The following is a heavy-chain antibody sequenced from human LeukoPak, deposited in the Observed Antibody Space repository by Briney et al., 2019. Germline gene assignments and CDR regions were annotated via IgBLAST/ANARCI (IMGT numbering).Heavy chain of an antibody. Sequence: SETLSLTCAVYGGSFRGYYWSWIRQPPGKGLEWIGEINHSGSTNYNPSLKSRVTISEGTSKNQFSLKLSSVTAADTAVYYCAVRRYYYDSSGYYYVFDYWGQGTLVTVSS. CDR3: AVRRYYYDSSGYYYVFDY. CDR2: INHSGST. D-gene: IGHD3-22*01. V-gene: IGHV4-34*01. J-gene: IGHJ4*02. CDR1: GGSFRGYY.